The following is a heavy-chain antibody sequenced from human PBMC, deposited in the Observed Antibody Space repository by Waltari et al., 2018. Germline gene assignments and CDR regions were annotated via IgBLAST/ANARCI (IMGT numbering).Heavy chain of an antibody. Sequence: QLQLQESGPRLVRPSETLSLICRVSGVSITSNRHYWAWIRQSPGQGLEWIGTVSSSWTTYISPSLKSRVSVSRATAKNQVSLILGSVTAADMAVYYCATYIGASVGTAAFDVWGQGTMVTVSS. CDR2: VSSSWTT. CDR3: ATYIGASVGTAAFDV. D-gene: IGHD5-12*01. CDR1: GVSITSNRHY. J-gene: IGHJ3*01. V-gene: IGHV4-39*01.